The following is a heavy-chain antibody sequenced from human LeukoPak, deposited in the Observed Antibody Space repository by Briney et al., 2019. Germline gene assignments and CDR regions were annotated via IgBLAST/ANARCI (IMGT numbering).Heavy chain of an antibody. CDR2: INPNSGGT. D-gene: IGHD6-19*01. CDR1: GYTFTGYY. Sequence: GASVKVSCKASGYTFTGYYMHWVRQAPGQGLEWMGRINPNSGGTNYAQKFQGRVTMTRDTSISTAYMEPSRLRSDDTAVYYCARYRAVAGTYYYGMDVWGQGTTVTVSS. J-gene: IGHJ6*02. CDR3: ARYRAVAGTYYYGMDV. V-gene: IGHV1-2*06.